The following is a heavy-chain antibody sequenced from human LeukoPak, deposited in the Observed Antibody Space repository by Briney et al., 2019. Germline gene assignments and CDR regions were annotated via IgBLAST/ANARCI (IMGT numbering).Heavy chain of an antibody. CDR3: AKDYYDSSGYYYPFDY. D-gene: IGHD3-22*01. Sequence: PGGSLRLSCAGSEFTFRSYSMHWVRQAPGKGLEWVSGISWNSGSIGYADSVKGRFTISRDNAKNSLYLQMNSLRAEDTALYYCAKDYYDSSGYYYPFDYWGQGTLVTVSS. CDR1: EFTFRSYS. V-gene: IGHV3-9*01. J-gene: IGHJ4*02. CDR2: ISWNSGSI.